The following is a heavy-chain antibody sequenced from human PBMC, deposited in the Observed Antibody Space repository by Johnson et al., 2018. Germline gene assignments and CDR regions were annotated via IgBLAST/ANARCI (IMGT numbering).Heavy chain of an antibody. Sequence: QVQLQESGGGVVEPGRSLRVSCVASGFTSPGKGLEWVTLISYNGSNNYYKDSVKGRFTVSRDNSKNTLYLQMNSLRAEDTDVYYWARYSSTYDAFDIWGQGTMVTVSS. CDR3: ARYSSTYDAFDI. CDR2: ISYNGSNN. V-gene: IGHV3-30*03. J-gene: IGHJ3*02. D-gene: IGHD2-2*01. CDR1: GFTS.